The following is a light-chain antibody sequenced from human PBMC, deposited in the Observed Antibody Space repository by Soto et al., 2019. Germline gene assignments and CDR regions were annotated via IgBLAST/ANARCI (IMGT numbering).Light chain of an antibody. CDR1: SSDIGVYDY. J-gene: IGLJ7*01. V-gene: IGLV2-14*01. CDR3: SSYTSSSTLV. Sequence: QSALTQPASVSGSPGQSITISCTGTSSDIGVYDYVSWYQQHPGKAPKLIIYEVTNRPSGISNRFSGSKSGNTASLTISGLQTEDEADYYCSSYTSSSTLVFGGGTQLTVL. CDR2: EVT.